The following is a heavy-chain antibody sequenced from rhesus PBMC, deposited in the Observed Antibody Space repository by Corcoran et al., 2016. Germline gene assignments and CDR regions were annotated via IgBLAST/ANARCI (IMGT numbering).Heavy chain of an antibody. D-gene: IGHD6-25*01. CDR2: ISESGGTI. Sequence: EVQLVESGGGLVQPGGSLRLSCVASGFTFSSYVMHWVRQAPGKGLVLVSVISESGGTIYYADSVKGRFTISRDNAKNSLFLQMNSLRAEDTAVYYCTSSGIAAAANFDYWGQGVLVTVSS. J-gene: IGHJ4*01. V-gene: IGHV3-100*01. CDR1: GFTFSSYV. CDR3: TSSGIAAAANFDY.